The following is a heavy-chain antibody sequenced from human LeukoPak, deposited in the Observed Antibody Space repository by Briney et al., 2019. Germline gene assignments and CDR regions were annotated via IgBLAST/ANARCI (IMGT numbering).Heavy chain of an antibody. Sequence: SETLSLTCTVSGGSTSSYYWTWIRQPAGKGLEWIGRIYSSGSTNHNPSLKSRVTMSVDTSKNQFSLKVRSVTAADTAVYYCARDSGYSSSWYPWFDPWGQGILVTVSS. D-gene: IGHD6-13*01. CDR1: GGSTSSYY. CDR2: IYSSGST. V-gene: IGHV4-4*07. J-gene: IGHJ5*02. CDR3: ARDSGYSSSWYPWFDP.